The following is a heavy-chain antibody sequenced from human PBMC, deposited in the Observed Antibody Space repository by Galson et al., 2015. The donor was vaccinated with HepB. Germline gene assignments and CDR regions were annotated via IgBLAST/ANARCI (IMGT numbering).Heavy chain of an antibody. V-gene: IGHV1-69*13. CDR1: GYTFTSYA. D-gene: IGHD2-21*01. J-gene: IGHJ4*02. CDR2: IIPIFGTA. CDR3: AIGPNCGGDCYGY. Sequence: SVKVSRKASGYTFTSYAISWVRQAPGQGLEWMGGIIPIFGTANYAQKFQGRVTITADESTSTAYMELSSLRSEDTAVYYCAIGPNCGGDCYGYWGQGTLVTVSS.